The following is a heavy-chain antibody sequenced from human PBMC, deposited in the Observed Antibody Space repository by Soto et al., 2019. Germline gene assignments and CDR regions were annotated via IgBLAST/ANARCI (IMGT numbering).Heavy chain of an antibody. CDR2: IYYSGST. J-gene: IGHJ4*02. CDR3: AISPPGYCSGGSCYAGVFDY. CDR1: GGSISSSSYY. Sequence: QLQLQESGPGLVKPSETLSLTCTVSGGSISSSSYYWGWIRQPPGKGLEWIGSIYYSGSTYYNPSLKSRVTISVDTSKNQFSLKLSSVTAADTAVYYCAISPPGYCSGGSCYAGVFDYWGQGTLVTVSS. D-gene: IGHD2-15*01. V-gene: IGHV4-39*01.